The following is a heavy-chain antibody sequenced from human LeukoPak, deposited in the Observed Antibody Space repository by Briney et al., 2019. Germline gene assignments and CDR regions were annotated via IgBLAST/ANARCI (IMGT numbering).Heavy chain of an antibody. D-gene: IGHD5-18*01. CDR3: AITKGDTS. J-gene: IGHJ4*02. Sequence: GGSLRLSCAASGFTFSSYAMSWVRQAPGKGLEWVAVISYDGSNKYYADSVKGRFTISRDNSKNTLYLQMNSLRAEDTAVYYCAITKGDTSWGQGTLVTVSS. CDR1: GFTFSSYA. V-gene: IGHV3-30-3*01. CDR2: ISYDGSNK.